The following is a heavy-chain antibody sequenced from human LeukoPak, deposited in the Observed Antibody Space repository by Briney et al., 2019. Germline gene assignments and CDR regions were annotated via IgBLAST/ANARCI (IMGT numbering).Heavy chain of an antibody. CDR1: GFTFSTLP. D-gene: IGHD3-3*01. J-gene: IGHJ6*03. CDR2: ILSSADTI. Sequence: GGSLRLSCTASGFTFSTLPMNWVRQAPGKGLEWVAHILSSADTIYYAESVKGRFTIARENAKNSLYLQMNSLRAEDTAVYYCTRCLRFLTGYMDVWGKGATVTVSS. V-gene: IGHV3-48*01. CDR3: TRCLRFLTGYMDV.